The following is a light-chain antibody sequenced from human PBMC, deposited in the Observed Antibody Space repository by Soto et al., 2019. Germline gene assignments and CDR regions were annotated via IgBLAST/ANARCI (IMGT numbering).Light chain of an antibody. Sequence: QSVLTQPPSVSGSPGQSVTISCPGTSSDVGSYNRVSWYQQPPGTAPKLMIYEVSNRPSGVPDRFSGSKSGNTASLTISGLQAEDEADYYCSSYTSSSGYVFGTGTKVTVL. V-gene: IGLV2-18*02. CDR1: SSDVGSYNR. J-gene: IGLJ1*01. CDR3: SSYTSSSGYV. CDR2: EVS.